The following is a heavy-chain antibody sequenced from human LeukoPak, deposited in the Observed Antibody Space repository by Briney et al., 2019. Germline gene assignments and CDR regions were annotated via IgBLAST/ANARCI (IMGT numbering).Heavy chain of an antibody. CDR3: AKGESGYYDSSGYCS. J-gene: IGHJ4*02. Sequence: GGSLRLSCAASGFTFSSYGMSWVRQAPGKGLEWVSAISGSGGSTYYADSVKGRFTISRDNSKNTLYLQMNSLRAEDTAVYYCAKGESGYYDSSGYCSWGQGTLVTVSS. V-gene: IGHV3-23*01. CDR1: GFTFSSYG. CDR2: ISGSGGST. D-gene: IGHD3-22*01.